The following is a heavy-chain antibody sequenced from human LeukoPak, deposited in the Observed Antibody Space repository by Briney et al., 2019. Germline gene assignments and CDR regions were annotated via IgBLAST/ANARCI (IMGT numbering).Heavy chain of an antibody. Sequence: GASVKVSCKAYGYTFTNNDINWIRQATRQGLEWMGWINPNSGNRGHTQKFQGRVTLTMNTSTSTAYMDLTSLTSEDTAVYYCARGPPGEDHYYLDVWAKGTTVTVSS. CDR3: ARGPPGEDHYYLDV. CDR1: GYTFTNND. D-gene: IGHD7-27*01. V-gene: IGHV1-8*02. CDR2: INPNSGNR. J-gene: IGHJ6*03.